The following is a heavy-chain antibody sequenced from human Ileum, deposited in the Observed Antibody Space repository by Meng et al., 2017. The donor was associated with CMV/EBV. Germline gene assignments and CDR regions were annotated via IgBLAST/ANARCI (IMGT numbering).Heavy chain of an antibody. D-gene: IGHD2/OR15-2a*01. CDR3: RRGRIGDI. J-gene: IGHJ3*02. CDR2: INRNSGRT. Sequence: ASVKVSCKASGDTFSSYTITWVRQAPGQGLEWMGWINRNSGRTGYAPNFRDRVTMTWNTSINAAYMELSSLRLEDTAVYYCRRGRIGDIWGQGTMVTVSS. CDR1: GDTFSSYT. V-gene: IGHV1-8*02.